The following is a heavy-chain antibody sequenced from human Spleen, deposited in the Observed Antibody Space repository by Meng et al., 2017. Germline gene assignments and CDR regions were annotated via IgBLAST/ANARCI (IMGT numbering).Heavy chain of an antibody. CDR2: IYYSGST. V-gene: IGHV4-39*07. D-gene: IGHD2-21*02. Sequence: GSLRLSCTVSGGSISGSSYYWGWIRQPPGKGLEWIGSIYYSGSTYYHPSLKSRVTISVDTSKNQFSLKLSSVTAADTAVYYCAREGIVVVTANYFDYWGQGTVVTVSS. CDR3: AREGIVVVTANYFDY. CDR1: GGSISGSSYY. J-gene: IGHJ4*02.